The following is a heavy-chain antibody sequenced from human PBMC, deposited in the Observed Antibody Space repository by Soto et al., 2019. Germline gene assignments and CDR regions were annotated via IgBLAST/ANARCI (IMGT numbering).Heavy chain of an antibody. CDR1: GFTFSSYW. J-gene: IGHJ6*03. CDR2: IKQDGSEK. Sequence: GGSLRLSCAASGFTFSSYWMSWVRQAPGKGLEWVANIKQDGSEKYYVDSVKGRFTISRDNAKNSLYLRMNSLRAEDTAVYYCARWTFLYDFWSGYTDYYYYYMDVWGKGTTVTVSS. D-gene: IGHD3-3*01. V-gene: IGHV3-7*01. CDR3: ARWTFLYDFWSGYTDYYYYYMDV.